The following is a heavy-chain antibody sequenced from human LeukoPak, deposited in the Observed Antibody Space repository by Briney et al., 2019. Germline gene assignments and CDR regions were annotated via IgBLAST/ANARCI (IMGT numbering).Heavy chain of an antibody. J-gene: IGHJ5*02. Sequence: PSQTLSLTCTVSGGSISSGGYYWSWIRQHPGKGLEWIGYIYYSGSTNYNPSLKSRVTISVDTSKNQFSLKLSSVTAADTAVYYCARAGYSYGNWFDPWGQGTLVTVSS. D-gene: IGHD5-18*01. V-gene: IGHV4-31*03. CDR3: ARAGYSYGNWFDP. CDR1: GGSISSGGYY. CDR2: IYYSGST.